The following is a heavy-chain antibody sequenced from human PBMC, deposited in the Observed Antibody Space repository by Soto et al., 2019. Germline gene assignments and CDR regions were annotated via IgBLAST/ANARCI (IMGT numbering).Heavy chain of an antibody. CDR2: IYSGGST. CDR1: GFTVSSNY. CDR3: ATAKLLLPWLSDY. V-gene: IGHV3-66*01. D-gene: IGHD2-15*01. Sequence: HPGGSLRLSCAASGFTVSSNYMSWVRQAPGKGLEWVSVIYSGGSTYYADSVKGRFTISRDDSKNTLFLQMNSLRAEDTAVYYCATAKLLLPWLSDYWGQGTLVTVSS. J-gene: IGHJ4*02.